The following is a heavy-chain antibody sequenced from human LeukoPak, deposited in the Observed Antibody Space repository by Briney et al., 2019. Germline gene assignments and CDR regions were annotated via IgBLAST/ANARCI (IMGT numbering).Heavy chain of an antibody. CDR2: ITYSGST. CDR3: ARSVYGSGTYALDY. V-gene: IGHV4-34*01. J-gene: IGHJ4*02. CDR1: GRSFSDYY. D-gene: IGHD3-10*01. Sequence: PSETLSLTCAVYGRSFSDYYWTWIRQPPGEGLEWIGSITYSGSTFYKPSLRSRVTISADTSTNQLSLKLSSVTATDTAVYHCARSVYGSGTYALDYWGQGTLVTVSS.